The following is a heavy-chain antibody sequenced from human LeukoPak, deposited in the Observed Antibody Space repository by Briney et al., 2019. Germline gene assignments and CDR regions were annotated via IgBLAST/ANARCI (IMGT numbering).Heavy chain of an antibody. CDR3: ARGEGALDAFDI. CDR2: INTYNGNT. V-gene: IGHV1-18*01. CDR1: GYTFSSYD. Sequence: GASVKVSCKASGYTFSSYDISWVLQAPGQGLEWMGRINTYNGNTDYAQRFQGRVTMTTDTSTTTAYMELRTLRSDDTAVYYCARGEGALDAFDIWGRGTMVTVSS. J-gene: IGHJ3*02.